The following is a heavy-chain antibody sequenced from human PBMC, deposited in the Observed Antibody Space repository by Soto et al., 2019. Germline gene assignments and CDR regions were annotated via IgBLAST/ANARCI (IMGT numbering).Heavy chain of an antibody. V-gene: IGHV3-72*01. CDR2: TRNKGNSYTT. CDR3: AKDTPVAMFLFDS. J-gene: IGHJ4*02. D-gene: IGHD3-10*02. Sequence: GGSLSLSRAASGFTFSDHHMDWVRPAPGKGLEWVGRTRNKGNSYTTYYADSVKGRFTISRDNSKNTLYLQMNSLRTDDSAVYYCAKDTPVAMFLFDSWGRGTLVTVSS. CDR1: GFTFSDHH.